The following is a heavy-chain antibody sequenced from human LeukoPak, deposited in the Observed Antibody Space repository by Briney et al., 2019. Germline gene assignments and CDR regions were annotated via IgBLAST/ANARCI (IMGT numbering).Heavy chain of an antibody. CDR2: MNPNSGNT. Sequence: GASVKVSCKASGYTFTSYDINWVRQATGQGLEWMGWMNPNSGNTGYAQKFQGRVTMTRNTSISTAYMELSSLRSEDTAVYYCARDDRYCSGGSCYSRFRDYYYGMDVWGQGTTVTVSS. CDR1: GYTFTSYD. V-gene: IGHV1-8*01. CDR3: ARDDRYCSGGSCYSRFRDYYYGMDV. D-gene: IGHD2-15*01. J-gene: IGHJ6*02.